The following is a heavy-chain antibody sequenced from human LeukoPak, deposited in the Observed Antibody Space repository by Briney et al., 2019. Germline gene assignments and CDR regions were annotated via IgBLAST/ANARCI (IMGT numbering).Heavy chain of an antibody. Sequence: GGSLRLSCAASGFTFSSHAMSWVRQAPGKGLEWVAAISGSGGSTYYADSVKGRFTISRDNSKNTLYLQMNSLRAEDTAVYYCAKGLGYYYYMDVWGKGTTVTVSS. CDR2: ISGSGGST. CDR1: GFTFSSHA. CDR3: AKGLGYYYYMDV. V-gene: IGHV3-23*01. J-gene: IGHJ6*03.